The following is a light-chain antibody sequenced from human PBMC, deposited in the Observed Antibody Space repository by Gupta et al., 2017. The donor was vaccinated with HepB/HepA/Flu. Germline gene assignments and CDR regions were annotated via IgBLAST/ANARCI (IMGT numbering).Light chain of an antibody. V-gene: IGKV3-20*01. J-gene: IGKJ1*01. CDR2: GAS. Sequence: EIVITQSPGALSLFAGERATLSCRASQSVSRSQLAWYQQKPGQAPKLLIYGASMRATGVSDRFSGSASGTDFTLTISILVPEDFAVFYCHQYGNSPWTFGQGTRVEVK. CDR1: QSVSRSQ. CDR3: HQYGNSPWT.